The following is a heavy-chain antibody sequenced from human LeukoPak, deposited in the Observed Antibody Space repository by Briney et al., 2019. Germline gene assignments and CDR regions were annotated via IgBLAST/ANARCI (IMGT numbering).Heavy chain of an antibody. CDR3: AREVLAAPSGVWWFDP. J-gene: IGHJ5*02. D-gene: IGHD6-6*01. CDR2: ISAYNGNT. Sequence: GASVKVSCKASGYTFTSYGISWVRQAPGQGLEWMGWISAYNGNTNYAQKLQGRVTMTTDTSTSTAYMALRSLRSDDTAVYYCAREVLAAPSGVWWFDPWGQGTLVTVSS. V-gene: IGHV1-18*01. CDR1: GYTFTSYG.